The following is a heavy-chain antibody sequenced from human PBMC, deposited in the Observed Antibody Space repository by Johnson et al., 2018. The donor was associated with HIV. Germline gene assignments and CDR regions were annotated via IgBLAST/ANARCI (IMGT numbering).Heavy chain of an antibody. CDR3: AREYYYDSSGYYYGHAFDI. J-gene: IGHJ3*02. V-gene: IGHV3-30*03. CDR1: GIIFSHYG. D-gene: IGHD3-22*01. CDR2: ISYDGTKT. Sequence: QVQLVESGGGVVQPGRSLRLSCAVSGIIFSHYGMHWVRQAPGKGLEWVALISYDGTKTYYVDSVKARFTISRDDARNSLYLQMNSLRAEDTAVYYCAREYYYDSSGYYYGHAFDIWGQGTMVTVSS.